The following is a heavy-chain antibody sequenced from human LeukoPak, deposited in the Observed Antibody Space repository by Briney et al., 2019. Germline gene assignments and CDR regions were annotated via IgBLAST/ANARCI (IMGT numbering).Heavy chain of an antibody. J-gene: IGHJ5*02. CDR3: ARGARVFEP. Sequence: SETLSLTCTVSGGSMTSDHWSWIRQTPKKGLEWLGYVDDSGSTNYNSPLESRVTISIDLSKNQFSLKLTSMNAADTAVYYCARGARVFEPWGQGILVIVSS. V-gene: IGHV4-59*01. CDR1: GGSMTSDH. CDR2: VDDSGST.